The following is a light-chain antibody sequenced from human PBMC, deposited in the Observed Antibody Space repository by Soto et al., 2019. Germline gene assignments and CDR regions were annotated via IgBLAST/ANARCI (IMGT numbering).Light chain of an antibody. CDR1: RTIGTN. CDR3: QQYADWPLT. J-gene: IGKJ4*01. CDR2: KTS. V-gene: IGKV3-15*01. Sequence: IVMTQSPATVSVSPGESASLSCRASRTIGTNLGWYQQKPGQAPRLLISKTSTRATGVPARFSGSGSGTEFTLTITSLLSEDIAVYYCQQYADWPLTFGGGTKVDIK.